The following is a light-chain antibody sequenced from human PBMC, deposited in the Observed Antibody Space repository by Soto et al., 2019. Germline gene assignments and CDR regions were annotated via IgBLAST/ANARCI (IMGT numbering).Light chain of an antibody. V-gene: IGKV3-11*01. J-gene: IGKJ5*01. CDR2: DAS. CDR1: LNINSY. Sequence: VVLTQSPATLSLSLGESVTISCRASLNINSYLAWYQQKPGQAPKLLIYDASNGDAGVPARFSGSGSGTDFTITISRQEHEDFANYYYQQRSNRPTFGQGTRLEIK. CDR3: QQRSNRPT.